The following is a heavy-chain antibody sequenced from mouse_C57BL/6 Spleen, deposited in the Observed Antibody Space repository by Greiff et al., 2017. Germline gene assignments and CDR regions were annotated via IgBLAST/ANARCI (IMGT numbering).Heavy chain of an antibody. J-gene: IGHJ1*03. CDR3: ARLGVYYGSSYWYFDV. Sequence: EVKLQESGGGLVQPGGSLKLSCAASGIDFSRYWMSWVRRAPGKGLEWIGEINPDSSTINYAPSLKDKFIISRDNAKNTLYLQMSKVRSEDTALYYCARLGVYYGSSYWYFDVWGTGTTVTVSS. CDR2: INPDSSTI. D-gene: IGHD1-1*01. V-gene: IGHV4-1*01. CDR1: GIDFSRYW.